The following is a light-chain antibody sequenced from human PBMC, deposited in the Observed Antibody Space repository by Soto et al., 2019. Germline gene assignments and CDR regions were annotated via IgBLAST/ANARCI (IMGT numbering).Light chain of an antibody. Sequence: DIQMTQSPSTLSASVGDSVTITCRASQSIGNWLAWYQQKPGKAPNLLIYKASSLESGVPSRFSGSGSGTEFTLTISSLQPDDFATYYCQQYNNSFGGGTKVDIK. CDR1: QSIGNW. CDR2: KAS. J-gene: IGKJ4*01. V-gene: IGKV1-5*03. CDR3: QQYNNS.